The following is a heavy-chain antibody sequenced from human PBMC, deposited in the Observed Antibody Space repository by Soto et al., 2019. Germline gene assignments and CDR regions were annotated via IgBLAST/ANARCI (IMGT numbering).Heavy chain of an antibody. J-gene: IGHJ4*02. D-gene: IGHD2-21*02. CDR3: ARAWVVVTAPDY. CDR2: INAGNGNT. V-gene: IGHV1-3*01. Sequence: ASVKVSCKASGYTFTTYGVYWLRQAPGQGLEWMGWINAGNGNTKYSQKFQGRVTITRDTSASTAYMELSSLRSEDTAVYYCARAWVVVTAPDYWGQGTLVTVSS. CDR1: GYTFTTYG.